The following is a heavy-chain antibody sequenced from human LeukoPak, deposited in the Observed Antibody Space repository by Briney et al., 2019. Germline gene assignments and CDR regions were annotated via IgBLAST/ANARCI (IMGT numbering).Heavy chain of an antibody. D-gene: IGHD2-21*01. J-gene: IGHJ3*02. CDR1: GFTFSSYS. V-gene: IGHV3-48*01. CDR3: ARAYSVADAFDI. CDR2: ISSSSSMI. Sequence: GGSLRLSCAASGFTFSSYSMNWVRQAPGKGLEWVSYISSSSSMIYYADSVKGRFTISRDNAKNSLYLQMNSLRAEDTAVYYCARAYSVADAFDIWGQGTMVTVSS.